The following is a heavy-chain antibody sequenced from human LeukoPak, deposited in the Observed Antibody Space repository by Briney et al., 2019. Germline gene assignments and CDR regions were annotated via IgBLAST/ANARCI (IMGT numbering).Heavy chain of an antibody. Sequence: PGRSLRLSCAASGFSFSNYGMHWVRQAPGKGLEWVAVISYDGSIEYYADSVKGRFTISRDNSKTTLYLQMNSLRAEDTAAYYCARSPFGGVIVIGDYWGQGTLVTVSS. D-gene: IGHD3-16*02. J-gene: IGHJ4*02. V-gene: IGHV3-30*03. CDR1: GFSFSNYG. CDR3: ARSPFGGVIVIGDY. CDR2: ISYDGSIE.